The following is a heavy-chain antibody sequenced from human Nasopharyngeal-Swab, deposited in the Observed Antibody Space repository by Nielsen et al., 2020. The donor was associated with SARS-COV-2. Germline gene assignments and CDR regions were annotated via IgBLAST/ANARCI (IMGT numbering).Heavy chain of an antibody. CDR2: NRWKSGSI. V-gene: IGHV3-9*01. J-gene: IGHJ6*02. CDR1: AFSIDAYP. D-gene: IGHD6-6*01. Sequence: GGSLRLSCPSAAFSIDAYPKHCVRQATVKVLGWVSGNRWKSGSIVYADSVKGRFTISRDNAKNSLDLQMNSLRAEDTALYYCAKDTTPLYSSSSVPYYYGMDVWGQGTTVTVSS. CDR3: AKDTTPLYSSSSVPYYYGMDV.